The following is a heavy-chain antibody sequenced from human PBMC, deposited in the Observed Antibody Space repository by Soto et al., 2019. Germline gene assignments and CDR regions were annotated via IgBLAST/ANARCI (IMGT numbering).Heavy chain of an antibody. Sequence: QVQLVESGGGVVQPGRSLRLSCAASGFTFSSYAMHWVRQAPGKGLEWVAVISYDGSNKYYADSVKGRFTISRDNSKNTLYLQMNSLRAEDTAVYYCARDRGYYYYYGMDVWGRGTTVTVSS. CDR1: GFTFSSYA. J-gene: IGHJ6*02. CDR3: ARDRGYYYYYGMDV. V-gene: IGHV3-30-3*01. CDR2: ISYDGSNK.